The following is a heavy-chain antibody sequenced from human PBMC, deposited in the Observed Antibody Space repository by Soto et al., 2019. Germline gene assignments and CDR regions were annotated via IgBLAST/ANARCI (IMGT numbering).Heavy chain of an antibody. CDR2: INPNSGGT. V-gene: IGHV1-2*04. Sequence: ASVKVSCKASGYTFTGYYMHWVRQAPGQGLEWMGWINPNSGGTNYAQKFQGWVTMNTDTSISTAYMELSRLTSDDTAVYYCARGNHYNWNVLYYFAFWGQGTLVTVSS. D-gene: IGHD1-1*01. CDR1: GYTFTGYY. CDR3: ARGNHYNWNVLYYFAF. J-gene: IGHJ4*02.